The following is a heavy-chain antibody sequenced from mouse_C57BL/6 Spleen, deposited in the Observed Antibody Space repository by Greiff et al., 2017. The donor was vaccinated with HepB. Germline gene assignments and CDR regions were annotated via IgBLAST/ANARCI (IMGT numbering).Heavy chain of an antibody. J-gene: IGHJ3*01. Sequence: QVQLQQSGAELVRPGASVKLSCKASGYTFTDYYINWVKQRPGQGLEWIARIYPGSGNTYYNEKFKGKATLTAEKSSSTAYMQLSSLTSKESAVYYGAEGDYYGSSPFAYWSQGTLVTVST. CDR1: GYTFTDYY. D-gene: IGHD1-1*01. CDR3: AEGDYYGSSPFAY. V-gene: IGHV1-76*01. CDR2: IYPGSGNT.